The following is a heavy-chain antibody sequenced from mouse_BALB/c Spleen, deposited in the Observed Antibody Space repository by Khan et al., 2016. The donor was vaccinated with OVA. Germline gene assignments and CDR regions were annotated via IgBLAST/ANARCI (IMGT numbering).Heavy chain of an antibody. J-gene: IGHJ3*01. D-gene: IGHD1-1*01. CDR2: ILPGSGRN. CDR1: GYTFSSYW. Sequence: QVQLKESGAELMKPGASVKISCKATGYTFSSYWIEWVKQRPGHGLEWIGEILPGSGRNTYNEKFKGKATFTANKSSSTAYMQLSNLTFDDSAVYSCARGNYYGSSSWFSYGGQGTLVTVSA. V-gene: IGHV1-9*01. CDR3: ARGNYYGSSSWFSY.